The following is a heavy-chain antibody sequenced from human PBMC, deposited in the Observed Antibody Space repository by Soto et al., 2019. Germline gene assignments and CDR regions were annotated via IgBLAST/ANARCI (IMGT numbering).Heavy chain of an antibody. V-gene: IGHV4-59*01. CDR1: GGSISGYY. J-gene: IGHJ4*02. CDR2: MYKTGST. CDR3: ATDKITGLSDS. D-gene: IGHD2-8*02. Sequence: PSETLSLTCTVSGGSISGYYWSWIRQPPGKGLEWIGYMYKTGSTVYNPSFKSRVTISVDTSKNQFSLKLNSVTAADTAVDYCATDKITGLSDSWGQGILGTVS.